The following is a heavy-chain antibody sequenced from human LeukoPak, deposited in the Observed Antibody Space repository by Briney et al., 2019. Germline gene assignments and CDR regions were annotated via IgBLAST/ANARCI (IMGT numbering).Heavy chain of an antibody. CDR1: GFTFSSYW. CDR3: ARVLGGYSYVYGPDFDY. Sequence: GGSLRLSCAASGFTFSSYWMHWVRQAPGKGLVWVSRINSDGSSTSYADSVKGRFTISRDNAKNSLYLQMNSLRADDTAVYYCARVLGGYSYVYGPDFDYWGQGTLVTVSS. D-gene: IGHD2-21*01. CDR2: INSDGSST. J-gene: IGHJ4*02. V-gene: IGHV3-74*01.